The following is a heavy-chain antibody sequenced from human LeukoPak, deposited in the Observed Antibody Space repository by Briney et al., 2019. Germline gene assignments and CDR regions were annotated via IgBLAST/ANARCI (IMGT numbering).Heavy chain of an antibody. V-gene: IGHV3-23*01. CDR1: GITLSNYG. CDR2: ISGSGGST. Sequence: GSLRLSCVVSGITLSNYGMSWVRQAPGKGLEWVAGISGSGGSTNYADSVKGRFTISRDNPKNTLYLQMNSLRAEDTAVYFCAKRGVVIRVILVGFHKEAYYFDSWGQGALVTVSS. J-gene: IGHJ4*02. CDR3: AKRGVVIRVILVGFHKEAYYFDS. D-gene: IGHD3-22*01.